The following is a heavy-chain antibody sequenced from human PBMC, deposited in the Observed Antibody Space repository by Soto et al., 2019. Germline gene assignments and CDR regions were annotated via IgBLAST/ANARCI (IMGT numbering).Heavy chain of an antibody. V-gene: IGHV1-46*01. CDR1: GYTFTDYY. D-gene: IGHD5-12*01. J-gene: IGHJ6*02. CDR2: INPNGGGT. Sequence: ASVKVSCKASGYTFTDYYMHWVRQAPGQGLEWMGVINPNGGGTSSAQKFQGRVTMTRDTSTSTVYMELSSLRSEDTAVYYCARGPRLYSFGAYGMDVWGQGPTVTVSS. CDR3: ARGPRLYSFGAYGMDV.